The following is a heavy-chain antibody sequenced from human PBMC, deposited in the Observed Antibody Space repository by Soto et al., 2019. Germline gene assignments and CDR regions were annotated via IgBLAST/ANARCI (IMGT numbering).Heavy chain of an antibody. CDR2: ISQSGDEA. D-gene: IGHD2-15*01. CDR1: GFTFKHYA. J-gene: IGHJ5*02. V-gene: IGHV3-23*01. CDR3: AIDSLVHGLDPCYFYWFDP. Sequence: GGSLRLPCEGSGFTFKHYAVTWLRKDPGQGLGWVSTISQSGDEAYYADSVKGRVAISRDNSKITPYLQMLNLRAEAIAVDYCAIDSLVHGLDPCYFYWFDPWGQGTLVTVSS.